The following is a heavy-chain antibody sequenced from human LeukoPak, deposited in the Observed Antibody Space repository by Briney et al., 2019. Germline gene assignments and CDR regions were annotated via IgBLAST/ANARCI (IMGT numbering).Heavy chain of an antibody. J-gene: IGHJ6*03. Sequence: GGSLRLSCAASGFTFTNYAMHWVRRAPGKGLEYVSAISSNGDRTYYANSVKGRFTISRDNSKNTLYLQMGSLRAEDMAVYYCARSSYYYYMDVWGKGTTVTISS. V-gene: IGHV3-64*01. CDR2: ISSNGDRT. CDR1: GFTFTNYA. CDR3: ARSSYYYYMDV.